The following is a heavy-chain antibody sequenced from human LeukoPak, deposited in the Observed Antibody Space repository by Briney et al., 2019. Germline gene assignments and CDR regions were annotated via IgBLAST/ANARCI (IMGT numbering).Heavy chain of an antibody. CDR3: ARDSVYVYDFWSGYPTNWFDP. D-gene: IGHD3-3*01. Sequence: SQTLSLTCTVSGGSISSGSYYWSWIRQPAGKGLEWIGRIYTSGSTNYNPSLKSRVTISVDTSKNQFSLKLSSVTAADTAVYYCARDSVYVYDFWSGYPTNWFDPWGQGTLVNVSS. CDR2: IYTSGST. J-gene: IGHJ5*02. V-gene: IGHV4-61*02. CDR1: GGSISSGSYY.